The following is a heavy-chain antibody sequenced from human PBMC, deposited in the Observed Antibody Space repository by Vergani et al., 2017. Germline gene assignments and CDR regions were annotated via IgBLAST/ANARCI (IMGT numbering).Heavy chain of an antibody. V-gene: IGHV3-9*01. CDR1: GFTFDDYA. CDR3: ARERSPEGIDY. J-gene: IGHJ4*02. CDR2: ISWNSGSI. Sequence: EVQLVESGGGLVQPGRSLRLSCAASGFTFDDYAMHWVRQTPGKGLEWVSGISWNSGSIGYADSVKGRFTISRDNAKNSLYLQMNSRRAEDTAVYYCARERSPEGIDYWGQGTLVTVSS.